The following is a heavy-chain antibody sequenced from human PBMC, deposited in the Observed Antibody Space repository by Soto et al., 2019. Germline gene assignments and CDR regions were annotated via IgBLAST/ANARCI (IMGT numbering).Heavy chain of an antibody. Sequence: GGSLRLSWAACGCSFSNNAMAWVRQVPGKRLEWVSALSNTSGYYAASVKRRFTIPRDNSKNTLYLHMNSLRAQATAVSYCATDVTPCIWLNFDYCRQGTLVTVSS. CDR3: ATDVTPCIWLNFDY. D-gene: IGHD3-9*01. CDR2: LSNTSG. CDR1: GCSFSNNA. V-gene: IGHV3-23*01. J-gene: IGHJ4*02.